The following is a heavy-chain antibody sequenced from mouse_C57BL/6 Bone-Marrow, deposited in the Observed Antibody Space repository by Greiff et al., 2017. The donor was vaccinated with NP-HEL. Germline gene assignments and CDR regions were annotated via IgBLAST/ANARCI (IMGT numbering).Heavy chain of an antibody. J-gene: IGHJ2*01. CDR2: IYPGWGVT. D-gene: IGHD2-3*01. Sequence: VQLQQSGAELVRPGTSVKMSCKASGYTFTNYWIGWAKQRPGHGLEWIGDIYPGWGVTNYNEKFKGKATLTADKSSSTAYMQFSSLTSEDSAIYYCARKIYDGYSYYFDYWGQGTTLTVSS. CDR1: GYTFTNYW. V-gene: IGHV1-63*01. CDR3: ARKIYDGYSYYFDY.